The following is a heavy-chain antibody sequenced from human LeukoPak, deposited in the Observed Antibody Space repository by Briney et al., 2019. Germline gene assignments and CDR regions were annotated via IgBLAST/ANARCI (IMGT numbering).Heavy chain of an antibody. J-gene: IGHJ4*02. CDR2: IKQDGSEK. CDR3: ARKWQGGIAAAGTRIEGDY. V-gene: IGHV3-7*01. D-gene: IGHD6-13*01. Sequence: QSGGSLRLSCAVSGFSVSGYWMTWVRQAPGKGLEWVANIKQDGSEKNYVDSVKGRFTISRDNAENSLFLQMNSLRVEDTAVYYCARKWQGGIAAAGTRIEGDYWGQGTLVAVSS. CDR1: GFSVSGYW.